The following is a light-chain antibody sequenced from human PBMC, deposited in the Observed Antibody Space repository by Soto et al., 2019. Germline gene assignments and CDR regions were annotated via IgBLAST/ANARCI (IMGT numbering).Light chain of an antibody. J-gene: IGLJ3*02. CDR1: STDIGADYD. CDR3: QSYDSSLSAVV. CDR2: DNS. Sequence: QSVLTQPPSVSGAPGQRVTISWTGSSTDIGADYDVYWYQQLPGTAPKLLIYDNSNRPSGVPDRFSGSKSGTSASLAITGLQAEDEADYYCQSYDSSLSAVVFGGGTKLTVL. V-gene: IGLV1-40*01.